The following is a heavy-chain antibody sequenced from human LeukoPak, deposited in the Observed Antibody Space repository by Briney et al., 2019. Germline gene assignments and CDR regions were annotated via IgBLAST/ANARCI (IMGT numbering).Heavy chain of an antibody. D-gene: IGHD6-13*01. J-gene: IGHJ4*02. Sequence: TGGSLRLSCEASGFTFSTYGMHWVRQAPGKGLEWVAVISYDGSKKYYADSVKGRFTISRDNSKNTVYLQSNNLRAEDTAVYYCLAAAGIVYWGQGTLVTVSS. CDR3: LAAAGIVY. CDR1: GFTFSTYG. CDR2: ISYDGSKK. V-gene: IGHV3-30*03.